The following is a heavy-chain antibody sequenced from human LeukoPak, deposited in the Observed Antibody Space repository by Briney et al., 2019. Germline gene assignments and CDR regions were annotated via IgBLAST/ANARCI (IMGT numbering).Heavy chain of an antibody. CDR1: GFTFSSYG. J-gene: IGHJ6*03. CDR2: IRYDGSNK. CDR3: ARVCGSPYYYYMDV. D-gene: IGHD2-21*01. V-gene: IGHV3-30*02. Sequence: PGGSLRLSCAASGFTFSSYGMHWVRQAPGKGLEWVAFIRYDGSNKYYADSVKGRFTISRDNAKNSLYLQMNSLRAEDTAVYYCARVCGSPYYYYMDVWGKGTTVTVSS.